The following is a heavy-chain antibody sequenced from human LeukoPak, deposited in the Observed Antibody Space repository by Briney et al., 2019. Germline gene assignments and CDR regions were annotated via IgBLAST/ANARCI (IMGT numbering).Heavy chain of an antibody. CDR1: GFTFSSYE. Sequence: PGGSLRLSCAASGFTFSSYEMNWVRQAPGKGLEWVSYISSTGTTIYYADSVKGRFTISRDNAENSLYLRMNSLRAEDTAVYYCAREWYSSSAYYGMDVWGQGTTVTVSS. V-gene: IGHV3-48*03. CDR3: AREWYSSSAYYGMDV. J-gene: IGHJ6*02. CDR2: ISSTGTTI. D-gene: IGHD6-6*01.